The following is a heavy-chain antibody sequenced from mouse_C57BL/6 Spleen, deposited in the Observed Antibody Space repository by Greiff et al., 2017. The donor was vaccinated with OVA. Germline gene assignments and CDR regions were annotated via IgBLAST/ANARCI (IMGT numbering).Heavy chain of an antibody. CDR3: ARKGTGTGFAY. J-gene: IGHJ3*01. CDR2: ISSGGSYT. Sequence: VQLKESGGDLVKPGGSLKLSCAASGFTFSSYGMSWVRQTPDKRLEWVATISSGGSYTYYPDSVKGRFTISRDNAKNTLYLQMSSLKSEDTAMYYCARKGTGTGFAYWGQGTLVTVSA. D-gene: IGHD4-1*01. CDR1: GFTFSSYG. V-gene: IGHV5-6*01.